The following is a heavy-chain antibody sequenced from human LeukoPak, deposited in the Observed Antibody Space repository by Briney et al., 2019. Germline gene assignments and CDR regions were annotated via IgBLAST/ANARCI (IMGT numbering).Heavy chain of an antibody. CDR3: ANSISARGAAY. V-gene: IGHV3-74*01. Sequence: GGSLRLSCAASGFTFTSYWMLWVRQAPGKGLVWVSRINGDGSGTSYADSVKGRFTISRDNAKNSLYLQMSSLRAEDTAVYYCANSISARGAAYWGQGTLVTVSS. CDR2: INGDGSGT. CDR1: GFTFTSYW. J-gene: IGHJ4*02. D-gene: IGHD6-6*01.